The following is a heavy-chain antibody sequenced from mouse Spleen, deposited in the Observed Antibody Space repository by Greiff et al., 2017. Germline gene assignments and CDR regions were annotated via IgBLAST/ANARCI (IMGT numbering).Heavy chain of an antibody. D-gene: IGHD2-1*01. V-gene: IGHV5-17*01. J-gene: IGHJ3*01. Sequence: EVQLVESGGGLVKPGGSLKLSCAASGFTFSDYGMHWVRQAPEKGLEWVAYISSGSSTIYYADTVKGRFTISRDNAKNTLFLQMTSLRSEDTAMYYCARGDYGNYWFAYWGQGTLVTVSA. CDR2: ISSGSSTI. CDR1: GFTFSDYG. CDR3: ARGDYGNYWFAY.